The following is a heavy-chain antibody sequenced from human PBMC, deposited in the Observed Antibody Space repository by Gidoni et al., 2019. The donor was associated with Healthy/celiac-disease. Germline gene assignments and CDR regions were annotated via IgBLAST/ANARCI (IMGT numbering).Heavy chain of an antibody. J-gene: IGHJ4*02. V-gene: IGHV3-11*01. D-gene: IGHD6-13*01. CDR3: ARVATGYSSSWYFDY. CDR2: ISSSVSTI. Sequence: QVQLVESGGGLVKPGGSLRLSCAASGFTFSDYYMSVIRQAPGKGLALVSYISSSVSTIYYADSVKGRFTISRDNAKNSLYLQMNSLRAEDTAVYYCARVATGYSSSWYFDYWGQGTLVTVSS. CDR1: GFTFSDYY.